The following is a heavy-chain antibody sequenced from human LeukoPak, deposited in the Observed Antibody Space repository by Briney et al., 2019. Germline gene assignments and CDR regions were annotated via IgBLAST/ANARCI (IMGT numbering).Heavy chain of an antibody. CDR2: IYHSGAT. CDR1: GFSISSTYF. CDR3: ARVLKAGGYYYSSNDYYYFDS. Sequence: PSETPSLTCAVSGFSISSTYFWGWIRQTPGKGLEWIGNIYHSGATYYNPSHKSRLTISIDTSKNQFSLSLSSVTAADTAVYYCARVLKAGGYYYSSNDYYYFDSWGQGTLVTVSS. J-gene: IGHJ4*02. D-gene: IGHD3-22*01. V-gene: IGHV4-38-2*01.